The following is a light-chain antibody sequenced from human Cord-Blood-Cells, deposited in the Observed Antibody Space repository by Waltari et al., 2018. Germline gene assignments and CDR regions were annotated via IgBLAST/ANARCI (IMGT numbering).Light chain of an antibody. J-gene: IGLJ3*02. CDR1: SLRSYY. CDR3: NSRDSSGNHLGV. CDR2: GKN. Sequence: SSELTQDPAVSVALGQTVRITCQGDSLRSYYASWYQQKPGQAPVLVIYGKNNRPSGIPDRFSGSSSGNTASLTLTGAQAEDEADYYCNSRDSSGNHLGVFGGGTKRTVL. V-gene: IGLV3-19*01.